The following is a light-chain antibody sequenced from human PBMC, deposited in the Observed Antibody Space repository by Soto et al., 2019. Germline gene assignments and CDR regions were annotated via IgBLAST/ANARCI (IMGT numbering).Light chain of an antibody. CDR1: QSISSW. CDR3: QKYNSYPYT. Sequence: DIQMTQSPSTLSASVGDRVTITCRASQSISSWLAWYQQKPGKTPKLLIYGASSLQSGVPSRFSGSGSGTEFSLTISSLQPDDFATYYCQKYNSYPYTFGQGTKLEIK. V-gene: IGKV1-5*01. CDR2: GAS. J-gene: IGKJ2*01.